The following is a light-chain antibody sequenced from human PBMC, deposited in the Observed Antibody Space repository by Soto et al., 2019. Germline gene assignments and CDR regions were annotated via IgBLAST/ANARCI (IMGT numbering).Light chain of an antibody. CDR2: GAS. V-gene: IGKV3-15*01. Sequence: EIVRTQSPATLSRSPGERAALSCRASQSINSELAWYQQKPGQPPRLLIYGASTRATGVPARFTGSESGSEFTLTISGLQSEDFAVYYCQQGHNWPLTFGQGTRLEI. CDR1: QSINSE. J-gene: IGKJ2*01. CDR3: QQGHNWPLT.